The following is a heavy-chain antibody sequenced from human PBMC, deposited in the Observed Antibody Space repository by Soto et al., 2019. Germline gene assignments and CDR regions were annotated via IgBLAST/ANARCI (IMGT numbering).Heavy chain of an antibody. D-gene: IGHD1-20*01. CDR2: IDYSGTA. V-gene: IGHV4-39*01. CDR3: PRITGRHLDY. Sequence: SETLSLTCTVSSGSISVTNVFWGWVRQPPGKGLEWIGNIDYSGTAYFSPSLATRVTFHVDTSKNQFSLTLYSVTAADTAVYYCPRITGRHLDYWGQGIWSPSPQ. CDR1: SGSISVTNVF. J-gene: IGHJ4*02.